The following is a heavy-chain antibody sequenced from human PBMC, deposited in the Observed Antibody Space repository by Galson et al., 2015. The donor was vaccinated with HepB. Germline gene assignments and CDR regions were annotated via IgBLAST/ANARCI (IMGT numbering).Heavy chain of an antibody. CDR1: GFTFSSYW. D-gene: IGHD1-14*01. Sequence: SLRLSCAASGFTFSSYWMSWVRQAPGEGLEWVANIKQDGSEKYYVDSVKGRFTISRDNAKNSLYLQMNSLRAEDTAVYYCARNRLPDYAYDMDVWGQGTTVTVSS. CDR3: ARNRLPDYAYDMDV. V-gene: IGHV3-7*01. CDR2: IKQDGSEK. J-gene: IGHJ6*02.